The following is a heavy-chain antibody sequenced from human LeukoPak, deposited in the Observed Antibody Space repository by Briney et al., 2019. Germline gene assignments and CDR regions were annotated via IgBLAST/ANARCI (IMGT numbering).Heavy chain of an antibody. J-gene: IGHJ4*02. V-gene: IGHV4-4*07. CDR3: ASVSVAITEGGFDY. CDR1: GGSISSYY. D-gene: IGHD5-12*01. Sequence: KTSETLSLTCTVSGGSISSYYWSWIRQPAGKGLEWIGRIYTSGSTNYNPSLKSRVTVSVDTSKNQFSLKLSSVTAADTAVYYCASVSVAITEGGFDYWGQGTLVTVSS. CDR2: IYTSGST.